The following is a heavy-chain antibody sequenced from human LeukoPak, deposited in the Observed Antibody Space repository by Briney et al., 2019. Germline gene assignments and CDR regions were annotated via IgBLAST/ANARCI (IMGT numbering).Heavy chain of an antibody. J-gene: IGHJ3*02. CDR3: ARSRFLEWLVHDAFDI. D-gene: IGHD3-3*01. CDR2: IYHSGST. Sequence: SETLSLTCTVSGYSISSGYYWGWIRQPPGQGLEWIGSIYHSGSTYYNPSLKNRVTISVDTSKNQFSLKLSSVTAADTAVYYCARSRFLEWLVHDAFDIWGQGTMVTVSS. V-gene: IGHV4-38-2*02. CDR1: GYSISSGYY.